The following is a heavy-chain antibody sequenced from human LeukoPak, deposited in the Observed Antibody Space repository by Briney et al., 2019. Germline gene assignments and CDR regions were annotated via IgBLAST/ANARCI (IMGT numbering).Heavy chain of an antibody. CDR2: ISSSSCYI. CDR1: GFTFSSYS. Sequence: PGGSLRLSCAASGFTFSSYSMNWVRQAPGKGLEWVSSISSSSCYIYYADSVKGRFTISRDNAKNSLYLQMNSLRAEDTAVYYCARDSTIFGVVAHPLDYWGQGTLVTVSS. V-gene: IGHV3-21*01. D-gene: IGHD3-3*01. J-gene: IGHJ4*02. CDR3: ARDSTIFGVVAHPLDY.